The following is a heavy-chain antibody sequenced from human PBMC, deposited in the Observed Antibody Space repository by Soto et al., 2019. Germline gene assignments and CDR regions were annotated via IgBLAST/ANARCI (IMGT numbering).Heavy chain of an antibody. V-gene: IGHV3-30-3*01. D-gene: IGHD4-4*01. CDR1: GFTFSSYA. CDR2: ISYDGSNK. J-gene: IGHJ6*02. CDR3: AREAPDYNLSPGMDV. Sequence: QVQLVESGGGVVQPGRSLRLSCAASGFTFSSYAMHWVRQAPGKGLEWVAVISYDGSNKYYADSVKGRFTISRDNSKNTLYLQMNRLRAEDTAVYYCAREAPDYNLSPGMDVWGQGTTVTVSS.